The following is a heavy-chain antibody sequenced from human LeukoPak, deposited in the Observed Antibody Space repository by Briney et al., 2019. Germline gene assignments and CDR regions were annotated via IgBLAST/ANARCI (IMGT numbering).Heavy chain of an antibody. CDR2: INHSGSP. V-gene: IGHV4-31*03. CDR1: GDSISSAGYY. J-gene: IGHJ4*02. CDR3: GSRRTAMFGVIKGPIDY. Sequence: SQTLSLTCTVSGDSISSAGYYWTWIRQPPGKGLEWIGEINHSGSPNNNPSLKSRVSISFDTSKNQFSLKLTSVTAADTAVYYCGSRRTAMFGVIKGPIDYWGQGTLVTVSS. D-gene: IGHD3-3*01.